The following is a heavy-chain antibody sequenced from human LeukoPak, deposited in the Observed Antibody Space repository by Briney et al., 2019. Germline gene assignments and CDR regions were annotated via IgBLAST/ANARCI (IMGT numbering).Heavy chain of an antibody. D-gene: IGHD3-10*01. J-gene: IGHJ4*02. CDR1: GYTFTGYY. V-gene: IGHV1-2*02. Sequence: ASVKVSCKASGYTFTGYYMHWVRQAPGQGLKWMGWINPNSGGTNYAQKFQGRVTMTRDTSISTAYMELSRLRSDDTAVYYCARPRWRWFGDTTFDYWGQGTLVTVSS. CDR2: INPNSGGT. CDR3: ARPRWRWFGDTTFDY.